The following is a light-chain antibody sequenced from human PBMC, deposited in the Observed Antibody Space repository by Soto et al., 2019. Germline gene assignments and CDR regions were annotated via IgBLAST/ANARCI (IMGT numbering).Light chain of an antibody. V-gene: IGLV2-23*01. CDR1: SSNIGTYDL. Sequence: QSALTQPASVSGSPGQSITISCTGTSSNIGTYDLVSWYQHYPGKAPKLIIYEGIKRPSGVSNRLSGSKSGNTAFLTISGLQAEDEADYYCCSYAGSGTDNYVFGSGTKVTVL. CDR2: EGI. J-gene: IGLJ1*01. CDR3: CSYAGSGTDNYV.